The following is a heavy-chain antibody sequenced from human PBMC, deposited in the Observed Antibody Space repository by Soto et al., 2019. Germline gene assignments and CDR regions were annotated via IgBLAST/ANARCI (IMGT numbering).Heavy chain of an antibody. CDR1: GGSFSGYY. J-gene: IGHJ6*02. CDR3: ARQMRGATISIYYYGMDV. V-gene: IGHV4-34*01. D-gene: IGHD5-12*01. CDR2: IYHSGST. Sequence: LSLTCAVYGGSFSGYYWSWIRQPPGKGLEWIGEIYHSGSTNYNPSLKSRVTISVDTSKNQFSLKLSSVTAADTAVYYCARQMRGATISIYYYGMDVWGQGTTVTVS.